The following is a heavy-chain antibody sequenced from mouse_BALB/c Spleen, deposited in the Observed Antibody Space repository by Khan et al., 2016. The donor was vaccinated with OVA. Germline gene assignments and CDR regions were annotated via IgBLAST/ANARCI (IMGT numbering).Heavy chain of an antibody. J-gene: IGHJ3*01. V-gene: IGHV1-9*01. CDR2: IFPGSVST. D-gene: IGHD2-2*01. CDR1: GYTFSSYW. CDR3: ARGGYGGFAY. Sequence: VQLKESGGDLMKPGASVKISCKATGYTFSSYWIEWVKQRPGHGLEWIGQIFPGSVSTTYNEKFTGKATFTADTSSNTAYMQLSSLTSEDSAVYYCARGGYGGFAYWGQGTLVTVSA.